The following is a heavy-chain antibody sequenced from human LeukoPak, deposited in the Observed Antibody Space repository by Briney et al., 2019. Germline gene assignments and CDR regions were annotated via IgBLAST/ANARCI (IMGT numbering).Heavy chain of an antibody. CDR1: GFIFSSYG. CDR3: AKDLGDIVVVPAAIPYGAFDI. D-gene: IGHD2-2*01. CDR2: IWYDGGNK. J-gene: IGHJ3*02. V-gene: IGHV3-30*02. Sequence: QAGGSLRLSCAASGFIFSSYGMHWVRQAPGKGLEWVAVIWYDGGNKYYADSVKGRFTISRDNSKNTLYLQMNSLRAEDTAVYYCAKDLGDIVVVPAAIPYGAFDIWGQGTMVTVSS.